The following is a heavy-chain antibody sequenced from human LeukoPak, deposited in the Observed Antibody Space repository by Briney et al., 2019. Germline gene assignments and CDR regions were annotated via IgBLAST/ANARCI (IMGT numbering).Heavy chain of an antibody. D-gene: IGHD5-18*01. CDR3: AWGIRYSYGPFDY. Sequence: SETLSLTCAVYGGSFSGYYWSWIRQPPGKGLEWIGEINHSGSTNYNPSLKSRVTISVDTSKNQFSLKLSSVTAADTAVYYCAWGIRYSYGPFDYWGQGTLVTVSS. CDR1: GGSFSGYY. V-gene: IGHV4-34*01. J-gene: IGHJ4*02. CDR2: INHSGST.